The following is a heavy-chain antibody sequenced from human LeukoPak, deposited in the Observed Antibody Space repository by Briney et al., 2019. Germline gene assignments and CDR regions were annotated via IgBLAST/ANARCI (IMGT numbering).Heavy chain of an antibody. CDR1: GFTFSTYN. Sequence: PGGSLRLSCAASGFTFSTYNMNWVRQAPGKGLEWVSYISGSGSAIYYADSVKGRFTISRDNAKNSLYLQMNSLRAEDTAVYYCASLQLLEEHWGQGTLVTVSS. V-gene: IGHV3-48*01. D-gene: IGHD2-2*01. CDR3: ASLQLLEEH. CDR2: ISGSGSAI. J-gene: IGHJ4*02.